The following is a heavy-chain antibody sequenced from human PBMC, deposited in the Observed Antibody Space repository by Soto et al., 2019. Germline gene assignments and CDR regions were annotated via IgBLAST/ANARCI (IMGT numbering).Heavy chain of an antibody. J-gene: IGHJ3*02. CDR3: AIYRRTMIVVAHYACDI. CDR1: GYTFTSYA. D-gene: IGHD3-22*01. V-gene: IGHV1-3*01. CDR2: INAGNGNT. Sequence: QVQLVQSGAEVKKPGASVKVSCKASGYTFTSYAMHWVRQAPGQRLEWMGWINAGNGNTKYSQKIQGRVTITRDTSASTAYMELRSLRSEYTAVYSCAIYRRTMIVVAHYACDICGEGTTVTVSS.